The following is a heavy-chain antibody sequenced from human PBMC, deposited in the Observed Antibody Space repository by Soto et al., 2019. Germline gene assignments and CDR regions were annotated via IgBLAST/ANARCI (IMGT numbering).Heavy chain of an antibody. CDR3: AREMDRGYCSSTSCHVVRYYYGMDV. J-gene: IGHJ6*02. CDR1: GYTFTGYY. CDR2: INPNSGGT. Sequence: ASVKVSCKASGYTFTGYYMHWVRQAPGQGLEWMGWINPNSGGTNYAQKFQGWVTMTRDTSISTAYMELSRLGSDDTAVYYCAREMDRGYCSSTSCHVVRYYYGMDVWGQGTTVTVSS. D-gene: IGHD2-2*01. V-gene: IGHV1-2*04.